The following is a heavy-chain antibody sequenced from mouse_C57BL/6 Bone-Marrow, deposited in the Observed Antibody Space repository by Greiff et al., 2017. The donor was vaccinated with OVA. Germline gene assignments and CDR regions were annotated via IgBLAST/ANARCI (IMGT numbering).Heavy chain of an antibody. J-gene: IGHJ2*01. V-gene: IGHV1-26*01. CDR1: GYTFTDYY. CDR2: INPNNGGT. D-gene: IGHD3-3*01. Sequence: EVQLQQSGPELVKPGASVKISCKASGYTFTDYYMNWVKQSHGKSLEWIGDINPNNGGTSYNQKFKGKATLTVDKSSSTAYMELRSLTSEDSAVYYCARRGDWNYFGYWGQGTTLTVAS. CDR3: ARRGDWNYFGY.